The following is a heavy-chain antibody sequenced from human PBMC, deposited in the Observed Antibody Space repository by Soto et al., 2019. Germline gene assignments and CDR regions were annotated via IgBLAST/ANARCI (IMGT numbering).Heavy chain of an antibody. Sequence: GGSLRLSCAASGFTFSSYAMHWVRQAPGKGLEWVAVISYDGSNKYYADSVKGRFTISRDNSKNTLYLQMNSLRAEDTAVYYCARDRVVTYYDSSGSFYYYYGMDVWGQGTTVTVSS. J-gene: IGHJ6*02. CDR1: GFTFSSYA. CDR3: ARDRVVTYYDSSGSFYYYYGMDV. CDR2: ISYDGSNK. V-gene: IGHV3-30-3*01. D-gene: IGHD3-22*01.